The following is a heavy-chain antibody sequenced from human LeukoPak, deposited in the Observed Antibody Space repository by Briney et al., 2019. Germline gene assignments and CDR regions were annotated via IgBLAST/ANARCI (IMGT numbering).Heavy chain of an antibody. J-gene: IGHJ4*02. Sequence: ASVKVSCKASGYTFTGYYMHWVRQAPGQGLEWMGWINPNSGGTNYAQKFQGRVTMTRDTSISTAYMGLGRLRSDDTAVYYCARDGDLLLWFGELLYYWGQGTLVTVSS. CDR1: GYTFTGYY. D-gene: IGHD3-10*01. CDR3: ARDGDLLLWFGELLYY. CDR2: INPNSGGT. V-gene: IGHV1-2*02.